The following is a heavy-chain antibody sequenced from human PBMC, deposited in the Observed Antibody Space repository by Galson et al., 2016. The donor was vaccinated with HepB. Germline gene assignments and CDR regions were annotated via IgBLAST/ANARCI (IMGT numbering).Heavy chain of an antibody. J-gene: IGHJ4*02. Sequence: SGGSISSGGYSWSWIRQPPGKGLEWIGYIYHSGSTYYNPSLKSRVTISVDTSKNQFSLKLSSVTAADTAVYYCARVPRFGNYCDYWGQGILVSVSS. CDR1: GGSISSGGYS. CDR3: ARVPRFGNYCDY. D-gene: IGHD3-16*01. CDR2: IYHSGST. V-gene: IGHV4-30-2*04.